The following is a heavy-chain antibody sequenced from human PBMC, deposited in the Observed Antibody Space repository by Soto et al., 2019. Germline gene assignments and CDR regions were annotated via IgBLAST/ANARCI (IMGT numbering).Heavy chain of an antibody. CDR1: GSTFSSYA. Sequence: QVQLVQSGAEVKKPGSSEKVSCKASGSTFSSYAISWVRQAPGQGLEWMGGIIPIFGTANYAQKFQGRVTITADESTSTAYMELSSLRSEDTAVYYCARITYCGGDCYSLFDYWGQGTLVTVSS. D-gene: IGHD2-21*02. V-gene: IGHV1-69*12. CDR3: ARITYCGGDCYSLFDY. J-gene: IGHJ4*02. CDR2: IIPIFGTA.